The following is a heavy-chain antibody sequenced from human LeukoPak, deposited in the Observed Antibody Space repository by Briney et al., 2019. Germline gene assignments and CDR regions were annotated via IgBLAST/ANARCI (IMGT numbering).Heavy chain of an antibody. CDR2: ISSSSSYI. CDR3: ARVIAVAGIDY. CDR1: GFTFSSYS. J-gene: IGHJ4*02. Sequence: GGSLRLSCAASGFTFSSYSMNWVRQAPGKGLEWVSSISSSSSYIYYADSVKGRFTISRDNAKNSLFLQMDSLRAEDTAVYYCARVIAVAGIDYWGQGTLVTVSS. V-gene: IGHV3-21*01. D-gene: IGHD6-19*01.